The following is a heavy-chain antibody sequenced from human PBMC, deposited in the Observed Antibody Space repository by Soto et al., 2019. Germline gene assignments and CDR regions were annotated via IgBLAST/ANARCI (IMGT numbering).Heavy chain of an antibody. D-gene: IGHD3-10*01. CDR2: VNPILSMS. Sequence: QVQLVQSGAEVKRPGSSVKVSCKASGDTFNFYSINWVRQAPGLGLEWMGRVNPILSMSNYAQRFQGRVTXTXDXXTSTAYTELSGLRSEDTAIYYCATSYGSGYRAFDFWGQGALVTVSS. CDR3: ATSYGSGYRAFDF. CDR1: GDTFNFYS. J-gene: IGHJ4*02. V-gene: IGHV1-69*04.